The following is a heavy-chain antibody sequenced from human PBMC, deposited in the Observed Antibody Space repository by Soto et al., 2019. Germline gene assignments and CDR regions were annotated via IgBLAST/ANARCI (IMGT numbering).Heavy chain of an antibody. J-gene: IGHJ3*02. CDR1: GGSISSYY. CDR3: ARDRVKRLRLGDHRLGDAFDI. D-gene: IGHD3-16*01. V-gene: IGHV4-4*07. Sequence: SETLCLTCTASGGSISSYYWSWIRQPAGKGLEWIGRIYTSGSNNYNPSLKSRVTMSVDTTKNQFSLKPSYVTAADMAVYYCARDRVKRLRLGDHRLGDAFDIWGQGTMVTVSS. CDR2: IYTSGSN.